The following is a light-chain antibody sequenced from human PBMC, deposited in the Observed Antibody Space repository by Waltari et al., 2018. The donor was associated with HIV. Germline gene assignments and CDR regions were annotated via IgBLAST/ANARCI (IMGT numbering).Light chain of an antibody. J-gene: IGLJ3*02. CDR3: CSYAGSSTWV. CDR1: SSAVGSYTV. V-gene: IGLV2-23*01. CDR2: EDN. Sequence: QSALTQPASVSGSPGQSITISCTGTSSAVGSYTVVSWYQQHPGKAPKLMIYEDNKRPSGVSNRFSGSKSGNTASLTISGLQAEDEADYSCCSYAGSSTWVFGGGTKLTVL.